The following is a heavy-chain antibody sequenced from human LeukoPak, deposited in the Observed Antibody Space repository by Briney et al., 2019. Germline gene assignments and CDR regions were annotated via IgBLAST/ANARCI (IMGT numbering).Heavy chain of an antibody. J-gene: IGHJ3*02. Sequence: SVKVSCKASGGTFSSYAISWVRQAPGQGLEWMGGVIPIFGTANYAQKFQGRVTITADKSTSTAYMELSSLRSEDTDVYYCARGGIVATIGDAFDIWGQGTMVTVSS. V-gene: IGHV1-69*06. CDR3: ARGGIVATIGDAFDI. D-gene: IGHD5-12*01. CDR2: VIPIFGTA. CDR1: GGTFSSYA.